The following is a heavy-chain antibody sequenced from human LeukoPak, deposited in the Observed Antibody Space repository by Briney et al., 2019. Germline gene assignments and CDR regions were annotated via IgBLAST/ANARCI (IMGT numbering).Heavy chain of an antibody. CDR2: IYSSGNT. J-gene: IGHJ4*02. D-gene: IGHD1-26*01. V-gene: IGHV3-66*03. Sequence: GSLRLSCAASGFIVSSNYMSWVRQAPGKGLEWVSVIYSSGNTYYADSVKGRFTISRDNSKNTLYLQMNSVRAEDTALYYCVRDSGNYRYDNFDYWGQGTLGTVSS. CDR3: VRDSGNYRYDNFDY. CDR1: GFIVSSNY.